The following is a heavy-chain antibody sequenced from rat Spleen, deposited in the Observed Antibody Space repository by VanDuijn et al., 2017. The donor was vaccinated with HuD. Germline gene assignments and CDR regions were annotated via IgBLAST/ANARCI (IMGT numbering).Heavy chain of an antibody. J-gene: IGHJ1*01. D-gene: IGHD1-2*01. CDR3: ARQSSSIPYYWYFDF. Sequence: EVQLVESGGGLVQPGRSMKLSCAASGFIFSDYHLAWVRQAPTKGLEWVATIAFDGIGTYYRDSVKGRFTISRDNAKSTLYLQMDSLRSEDTATYYCARQSSSIPYYWYFDFWGPGTMVTVSS. V-gene: IGHV5-7*01. CDR1: GFIFSDYH. CDR2: IAFDGIGT.